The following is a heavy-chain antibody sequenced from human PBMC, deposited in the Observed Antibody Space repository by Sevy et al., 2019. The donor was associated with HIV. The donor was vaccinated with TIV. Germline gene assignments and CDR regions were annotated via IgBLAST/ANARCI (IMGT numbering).Heavy chain of an antibody. V-gene: IGHV3-53*01. D-gene: IGHD3-3*01. CDR3: AREREFTIFGVLIEYGMDV. CDR2: IYSGGTT. Sequence: GGSLRLSCAASGFTVSSNYMSWVRQAPGKGLEWVSVIYSGGTTYYADCVKGRFTISRDNSKNTLYLQMNNLRAEDTAVYYCAREREFTIFGVLIEYGMDVWGQGTTVTVSS. J-gene: IGHJ6*02. CDR1: GFTVSSNY.